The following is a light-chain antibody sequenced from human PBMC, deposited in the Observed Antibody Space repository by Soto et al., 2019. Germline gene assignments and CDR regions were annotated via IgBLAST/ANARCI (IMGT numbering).Light chain of an antibody. CDR2: AAA. V-gene: IGKV1-8*01. CDR1: QDISSY. Sequence: AIRMTQSPSSFSASTGDRVTITCRASQDISSYLAWYQQKVGKAPKLLIYAAATLQRGAPSRFSGSESGTDFTLSISRLQSEDFATYYCQQYFSYPYTFGQGTKLKI. J-gene: IGKJ2*01. CDR3: QQYFSYPYT.